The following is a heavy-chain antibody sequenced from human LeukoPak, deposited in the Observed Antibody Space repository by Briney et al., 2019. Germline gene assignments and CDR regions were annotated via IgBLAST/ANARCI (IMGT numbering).Heavy chain of an antibody. CDR2: ISTGGRTI. D-gene: IGHD3-22*01. Sequence: GGSLRLSCAASGFTFSDYYMSWIRQAPGKGLEWVSYISTGGRTIYYADSVKGRFTISRDNAKNSLYLQMNSLRAEDTAVYYCAKDTIFSYYYDSSGYYLPYMDVWGKGTTVTVSS. CDR3: AKDTIFSYYYDSSGYYLPYMDV. V-gene: IGHV3-11*04. J-gene: IGHJ6*03. CDR1: GFTFSDYY.